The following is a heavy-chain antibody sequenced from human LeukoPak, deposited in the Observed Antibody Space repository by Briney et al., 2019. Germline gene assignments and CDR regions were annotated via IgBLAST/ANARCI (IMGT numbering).Heavy chain of an antibody. CDR1: GGTFSSYA. CDR2: IIPIFGTA. Sequence: GASVKVSCKASGGTFSSYAISWVRQAPGQGLEWMGRIIPIFGTANYAQKFQGRVTITTDESTSTAYMELSSLRSEDTAVYYCARGANLEYSSSWSLFRWGPGTLVTVSS. D-gene: IGHD6-13*01. J-gene: IGHJ4*02. CDR3: ARGANLEYSSSWSLFR. V-gene: IGHV1-69*05.